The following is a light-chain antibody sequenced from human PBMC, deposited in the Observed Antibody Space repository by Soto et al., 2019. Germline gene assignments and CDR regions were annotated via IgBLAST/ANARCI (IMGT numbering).Light chain of an antibody. V-gene: IGKV4-1*01. CDR1: QSVLYRSNNKNY. J-gene: IGKJ2*01. CDR2: WAS. Sequence: DIVMTQSPDSLAVSLGERATINCKSSQSVLYRSNNKNYLAWYQQKPGQPPKLLIYWASTRESGVPDRFSGSGSGTDVTLTISSLQAEDVAVYFCQQYYSTPHTFGQGTKLEIK. CDR3: QQYYSTPHT.